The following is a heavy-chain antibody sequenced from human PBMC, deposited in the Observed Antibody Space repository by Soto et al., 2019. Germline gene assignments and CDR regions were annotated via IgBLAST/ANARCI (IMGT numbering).Heavy chain of an antibody. CDR1: GFTFDDYT. J-gene: IGHJ5*02. D-gene: IGHD6-13*01. CDR3: AKDTSSSSYNWFDP. Sequence: GGSLRLSCAASGFTFDDYTMHWVRQAPGKGLEWVSLISWDGGSTYYADSVKGRFTISRDNSKNSLYLQMNSLRTEDTALYYCAKDTSSSSYNWFDPWGQGTLVIVSS. CDR2: ISWDGGST. V-gene: IGHV3-43*01.